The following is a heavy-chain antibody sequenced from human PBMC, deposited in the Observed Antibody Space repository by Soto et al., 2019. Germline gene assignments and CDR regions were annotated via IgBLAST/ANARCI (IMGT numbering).Heavy chain of an antibody. CDR2: ISWNSGSI. V-gene: IGHV3-9*01. D-gene: IGHD6-13*01. Sequence: SLRLSCAASGFTFEDYAMHWVRQAPGKGLEWVSGISWNSGSIGYADSVKGRFTISRDNAKNSLYLQMNSLRAEDTALYYCAKDMKGGSSSWLDPTYYYYGMDVWGQGTTVTVSS. J-gene: IGHJ6*02. CDR3: AKDMKGGSSSWLDPTYYYYGMDV. CDR1: GFTFEDYA.